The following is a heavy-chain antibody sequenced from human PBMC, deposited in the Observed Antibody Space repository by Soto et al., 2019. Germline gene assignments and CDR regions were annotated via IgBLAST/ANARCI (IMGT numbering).Heavy chain of an antibody. J-gene: IGHJ4*02. CDR1: GGSISSSGYY. CDR2: IYYSGST. D-gene: IGHD4-17*01. V-gene: IGHV4-61*05. CDR3: ARHYGDYIHFDY. Sequence: TSETLSLTCTVSGGSISSSGYYWGWIRQPPGKGLEWIGYIYYSGSTNYNPSLKSRVTISVDTSKNQFSLKLSSVTAADTAVYYCARHYGDYIHFDYWGQGTLVTVSS.